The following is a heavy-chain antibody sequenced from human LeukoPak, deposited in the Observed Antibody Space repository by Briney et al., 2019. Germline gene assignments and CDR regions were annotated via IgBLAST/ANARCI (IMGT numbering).Heavy chain of an antibody. D-gene: IGHD5-18*01. CDR1: GFMFSAYA. J-gene: IGHJ4*02. Sequence: GGSLRLSCAASGFMFSAYAMNWVRQAPGKGLEWILYISSSSSNIYYADSVKGRFTISRDNARNSLYLQINSLRVDDTAVYFCARENGYRLDYWGQGSLVTVSS. CDR3: ARENGYRLDY. CDR2: ISSSSSNI. V-gene: IGHV3-48*04.